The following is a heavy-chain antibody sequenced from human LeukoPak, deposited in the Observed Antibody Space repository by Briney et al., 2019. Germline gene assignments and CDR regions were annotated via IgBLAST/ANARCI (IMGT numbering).Heavy chain of an antibody. Sequence: GGSLRLSCAASGFTFSSYGMHWVRQAPGKGLEWVAVISYDGSNKYYADSVKGRFTISRDNSKNTLYLQMNSLRAEDTAVYYCAKDRGNLYGYFDYWGQGTLVTVSS. V-gene: IGHV3-30*18. CDR1: GFTFSSYG. J-gene: IGHJ4*02. CDR2: ISYDGSNK. CDR3: AKDRGNLYGYFDY. D-gene: IGHD2-2*02.